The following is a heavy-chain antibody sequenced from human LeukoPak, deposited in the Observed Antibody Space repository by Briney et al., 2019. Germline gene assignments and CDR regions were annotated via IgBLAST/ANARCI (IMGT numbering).Heavy chain of an antibody. Sequence: SETLSLTCTVSVVSISNYYWSWIRQPPGKGLEWIGYIYYSGSTNYNPSLQSRVTMSVDTSKTQFSLKLRFVTAAGTAVYYCAREVRVAVAGIFDYWGQGTLVTVSS. D-gene: IGHD6-19*01. CDR1: VVSISNYY. J-gene: IGHJ4*02. CDR3: AREVRVAVAGIFDY. CDR2: IYYSGST. V-gene: IGHV4-59*01.